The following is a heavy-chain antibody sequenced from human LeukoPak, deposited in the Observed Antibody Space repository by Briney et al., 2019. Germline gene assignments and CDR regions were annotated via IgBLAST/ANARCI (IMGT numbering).Heavy chain of an antibody. J-gene: IGHJ4*02. V-gene: IGHV4-34*01. CDR3: AREERIHYDFWSGYYKVFDY. CDR1: GGSFSGYY. Sequence: SETLSLTCAVYGGSFSGYYWSWIRQPPGKGLEWIGEINHSGSTNYNPSLKSRVTISVDTSKNQFSLKLSSVTAADTAVYYCAREERIHYDFWSGYYKVFDYWGQGTLVTVS. D-gene: IGHD3-3*01. CDR2: INHSGST.